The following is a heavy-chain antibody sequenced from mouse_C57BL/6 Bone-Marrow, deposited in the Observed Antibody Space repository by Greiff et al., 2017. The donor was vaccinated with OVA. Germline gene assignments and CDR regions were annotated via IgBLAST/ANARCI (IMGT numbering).Heavy chain of an antibody. J-gene: IGHJ4*01. D-gene: IGHD1-1*01. CDR2: IFPGSGST. CDR1: GYTFTDYY. Sequence: VKLQESGPELVKPGASVKISCKASGYTFTDYYINWVKQRPGQGLEWIGWIFPGSGSTYYNEKFKGKATLTVDKSSSTAYMLLSSLTSEDSAVYFCAKNYGSLYAMDYWGQGTSVTVSS. V-gene: IGHV1-75*01. CDR3: AKNYGSLYAMDY.